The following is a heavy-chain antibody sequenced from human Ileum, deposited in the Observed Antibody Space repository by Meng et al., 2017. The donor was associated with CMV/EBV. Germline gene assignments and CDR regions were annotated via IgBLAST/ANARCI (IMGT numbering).Heavy chain of an antibody. Sequence: QGQLQESDPGLVKPSETLSLTCSVSGGSTSSYYWSWIRQAPGKGLEWIGYVYSTGSTNYSPSLRSRVTISVDTSRNQFSLRLSSVTAADTAVYYCARTGRFGSYYFDYWGQGTLVTVSS. D-gene: IGHD3-10*01. CDR3: ARTGRFGSYYFDY. V-gene: IGHV4-59*01. J-gene: IGHJ4*02. CDR2: VYSTGST. CDR1: GGSTSSYY.